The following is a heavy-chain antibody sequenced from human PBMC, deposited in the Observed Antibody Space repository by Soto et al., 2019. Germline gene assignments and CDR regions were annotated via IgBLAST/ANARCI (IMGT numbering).Heavy chain of an antibody. V-gene: IGHV1-18*01. CDR3: ARDCSLKYLRYYGMDV. D-gene: IGHD2-15*01. CDR1: GYTFTSYG. Sequence: QVQLVQSGAEVKKPGASVKVSCKASGYTFTSYGISWVRQDPGQGLEWMGWISAYNGNTNYAQKLQGRVTMTTDTSTSTAYMELRSLRSDDTAVYYCARDCSLKYLRYYGMDVWGQGTTVTVSS. CDR2: ISAYNGNT. J-gene: IGHJ6*02.